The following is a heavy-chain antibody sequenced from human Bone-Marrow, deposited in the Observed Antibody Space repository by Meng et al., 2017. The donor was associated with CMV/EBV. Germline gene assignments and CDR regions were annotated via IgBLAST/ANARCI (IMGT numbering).Heavy chain of an antibody. CDR2: IYYSGST. V-gene: IGHV4-59*01. D-gene: IGHD3-10*01. J-gene: IGHJ6*02. Sequence: SETLSLTCTVSGGSISSYYWSWNRQPPGKGLEWIGYIYYSGSTNYNPSLKSRVTISVDTSKNQLSLKLSSVTAADTAVYYCARGGSPPSYYSKYYGMDVWGQGTTVTVSS. CDR3: ARGGSPPSYYSKYYGMDV. CDR1: GGSISSYY.